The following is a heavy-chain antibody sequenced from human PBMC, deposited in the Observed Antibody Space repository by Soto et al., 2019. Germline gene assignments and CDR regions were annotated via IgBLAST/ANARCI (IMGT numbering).Heavy chain of an antibody. CDR2: IIPIFGTV. J-gene: IGHJ6*02. CDR1: GGTFTSYA. CDR3: ARGITIFGVVQGMDV. V-gene: IGHV1-69*06. Sequence: ASVKVSCKTSGGTFTSYAMTWVRQAPGQGLEWMGGIIPIFGTVNYAQKFQGRVTIIADKSTSTAYMELNSLRSEDTAVYYCARGITIFGVVQGMDVWGQGTTVTVS. D-gene: IGHD3-3*01.